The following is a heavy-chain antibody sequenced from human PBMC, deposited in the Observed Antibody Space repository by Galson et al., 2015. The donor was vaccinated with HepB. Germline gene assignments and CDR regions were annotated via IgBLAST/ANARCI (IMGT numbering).Heavy chain of an antibody. CDR1: GSTFTNYG. D-gene: IGHD6-13*01. J-gene: IGHJ4*02. V-gene: IGHV1-18*04. CDR2: ISAYNFNT. Sequence: QSGAEVKKPGESLKISCKAFGSTFTNYGITWVRQAPGQGLEWMGWISAYNFNTDYAQNFQGRVTMTTDISTNTAYMELRSLRFDDTAVYYCARDQARYSVSWYNFDHWGQGTLVSVSS. CDR3: ARDQARYSVSWYNFDH.